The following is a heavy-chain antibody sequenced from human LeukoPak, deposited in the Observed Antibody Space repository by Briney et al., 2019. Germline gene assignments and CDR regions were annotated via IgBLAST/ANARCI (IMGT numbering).Heavy chain of an antibody. CDR2: MKHDGTEK. CDR1: GFTFSSYW. V-gene: IGHV3-7*04. D-gene: IGHD2-15*01. Sequence: GGSLRLSCAASGFTFSSYWMSWVRQAPGQGLEWVANMKHDGTEKYYVDSVKGRFTISRDNAKNSLDLQMNSLRAEDTAVYYCARDLGYCSGGSCYSYYFDFWGQGTLVTVSS. J-gene: IGHJ4*02. CDR3: ARDLGYCSGGSCYSYYFDF.